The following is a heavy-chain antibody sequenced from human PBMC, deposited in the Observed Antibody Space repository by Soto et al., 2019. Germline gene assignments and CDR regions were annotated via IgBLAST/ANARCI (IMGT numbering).Heavy chain of an antibody. J-gene: IGHJ5*02. D-gene: IGHD2-15*01. CDR1: DASITTYY. CDR3: ARDLKEYCSDGKCNWFDP. V-gene: IGHV4-59*01. CDR2: ISYSGST. Sequence: SETMSHTYVVSDASITTYYWSWIRQNPGKGLEWIGYISYSGSTDYNPSLKSRVTISFDASKNQISLQVRSATAADAAVYYCARDLKEYCSDGKCNWFDPWGQGTLVTVSS.